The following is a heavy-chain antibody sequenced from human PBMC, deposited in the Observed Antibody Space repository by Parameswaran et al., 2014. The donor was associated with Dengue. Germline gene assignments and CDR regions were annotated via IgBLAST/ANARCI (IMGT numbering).Heavy chain of an antibody. D-gene: IGHD1-26*01. V-gene: IGHV4-34*01. CDR3: ARHGGSLTDAFDI. CDR2: INHSGST. Sequence: RWIRQPPGKGLEWIGEINHSGSTNYNPSLKSRVTISVDTSKNQFSLKLSSVTAADTAVYYCARHGGSLTDAFDIWGQGTMVTVSS. J-gene: IGHJ3*02.